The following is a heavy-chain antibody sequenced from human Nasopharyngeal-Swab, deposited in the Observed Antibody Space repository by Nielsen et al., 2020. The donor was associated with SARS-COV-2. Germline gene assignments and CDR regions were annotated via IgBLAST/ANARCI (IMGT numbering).Heavy chain of an antibody. CDR1: GYTFTSYG. D-gene: IGHD3-16*02. CDR2: ISAYNGNT. V-gene: IGHV1-18*01. Sequence: SVKVSCKASGYTFTSYGISWVRQAPGQGLEWMGWISAYNGNTNYAQKLQGRVTMTTDTSTSTAYMELRSLRSDDTAVYYCARDRHDYVWGSYRYTKSYWGQGTLVTVSS. J-gene: IGHJ4*02. CDR3: ARDRHDYVWGSYRYTKSY.